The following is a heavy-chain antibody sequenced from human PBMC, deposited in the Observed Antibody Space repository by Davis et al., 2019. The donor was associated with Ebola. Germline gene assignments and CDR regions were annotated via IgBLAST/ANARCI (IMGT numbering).Heavy chain of an antibody. CDR3: ATTPQYSSGQNKPFDY. J-gene: IGHJ4*02. CDR2: SNDSGSI. Sequence: MPSETLSLTCTVSGGSISSYYWAWVRQPPGKGLEWIGESNDSGSINYNPSLKSRVIISVDTSNNQFSLKLSSVTAADTAVYYCATTPQYSSGQNKPFDYWGQGTLVTVSS. V-gene: IGHV4-34*01. D-gene: IGHD6-19*01. CDR1: GGSISSYY.